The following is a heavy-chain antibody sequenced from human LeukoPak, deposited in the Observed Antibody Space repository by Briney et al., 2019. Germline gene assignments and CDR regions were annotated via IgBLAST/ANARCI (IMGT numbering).Heavy chain of an antibody. J-gene: IGHJ3*02. D-gene: IGHD3-3*01. V-gene: IGHV3-7*01. CDR1: GFTFSSYS. CDR2: IKQDGSEK. CDR3: ARVRYYDFWSGYLDAFDI. Sequence: GGSLRLSCAASGFTFSSYSMNWVRQAPGKGLEWVANIKQDGSEKYYVDSVKGRFTISRDNAKNSLYLQMNSLRAEDTAVYYCARVRYYDFWSGYLDAFDIWGQGTMVTVSS.